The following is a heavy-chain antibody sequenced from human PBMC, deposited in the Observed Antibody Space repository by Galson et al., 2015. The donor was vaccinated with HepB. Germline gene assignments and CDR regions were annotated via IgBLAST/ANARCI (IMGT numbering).Heavy chain of an antibody. D-gene: IGHD6-19*01. Sequence: SVKVSCKASGYTFTGYYMHWVRQAPGQGLEWMGRINPNSGGTNYAQKFQGRVTMTRDTSISTAYMELSRLRSDDTAVYYCARERGGVTAVAGHFDYWGQGTLVTVSS. CDR3: ARERGGVTAVAGHFDY. V-gene: IGHV1-2*06. CDR2: INPNSGGT. J-gene: IGHJ4*02. CDR1: GYTFTGYY.